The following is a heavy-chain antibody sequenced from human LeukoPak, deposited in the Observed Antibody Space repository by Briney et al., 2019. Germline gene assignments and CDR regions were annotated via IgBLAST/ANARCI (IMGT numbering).Heavy chain of an antibody. J-gene: IGHJ4*02. CDR3: AMGGDITTSQFDY. V-gene: IGHV3-23*01. CDR1: GFTFNNCA. Sequence: GGSLRPSCAASGFTFNNCAMTWVRQAPGKGLEWVSLVSGSGNSTFYADSVKGRFTISRDNSKNTLYLQMNNLRAEDTAVYYCAMGGDITTSQFDYWGQGTLVTVSS. CDR2: VSGSGNST. D-gene: IGHD5-12*01.